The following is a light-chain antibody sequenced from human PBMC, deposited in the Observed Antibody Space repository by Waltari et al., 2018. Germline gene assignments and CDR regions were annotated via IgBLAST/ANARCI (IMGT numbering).Light chain of an antibody. J-gene: IGKJ1*01. Sequence: DIQMTQSPSSLSASIGARVTISCRASQSPSSYLNWYQHKPGKAPNLLIYAASALQSGVPSRFRGSGSGTDFTLTITSLQPEDFATYYCQQTYSAPTFGQGTKVEIK. CDR1: QSPSSY. V-gene: IGKV1-39*01. CDR2: AAS. CDR3: QQTYSAPT.